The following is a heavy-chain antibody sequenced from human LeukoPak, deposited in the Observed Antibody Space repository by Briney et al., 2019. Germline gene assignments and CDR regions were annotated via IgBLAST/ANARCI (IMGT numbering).Heavy chain of an antibody. CDR1: GFTFSSYA. CDR3: AKDRIGIVATDDY. CDR2: ISYDGSNK. V-gene: IGHV3-30*04. D-gene: IGHD5-12*01. Sequence: GGSLRLSCAASGFTFSSYAMHWVRQAPGKGLEWVAVISYDGSNKYYADSVKGRFTISRDNSKNTLYLQMNSLRAEDTAVYYCAKDRIGIVATDDYWGQGTLVTVSS. J-gene: IGHJ4*02.